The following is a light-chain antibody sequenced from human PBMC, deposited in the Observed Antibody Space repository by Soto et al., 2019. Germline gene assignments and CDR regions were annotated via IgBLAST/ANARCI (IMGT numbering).Light chain of an antibody. J-gene: IGKJ4*01. CDR2: GAS. CDR3: QEYGTSQT. V-gene: IGKV3-20*01. Sequence: EIVLTQSPGTLSLSPGARVTLSCRASQSISSRSLAWYQQKPGQAPRLLIYGASNRLTGIPDRFSGSGSGIDFTLTITRLEPEDFAVYYCQEYGTSQTFGGGTKVEI. CDR1: QSISSRS.